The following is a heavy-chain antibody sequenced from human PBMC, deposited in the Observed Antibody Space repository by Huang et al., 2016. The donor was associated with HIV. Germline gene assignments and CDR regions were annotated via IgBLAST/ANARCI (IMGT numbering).Heavy chain of an antibody. J-gene: IGHJ4*02. CDR3: TVLLDY. CDR2: MSGNGNKT. CDR1: GFNVNKYA. V-gene: IGHV3-23*01. Sequence: EVKVLESGGGLVQPGGSLRLSWVASGFNVNKYAMSWVRQVPGKGLAWVALMSGNGNKTYDAASVKGRFTISRDNSKNTVYLQMNSLRAEDAALYHCTVLLDYWGQGTPVTVSS.